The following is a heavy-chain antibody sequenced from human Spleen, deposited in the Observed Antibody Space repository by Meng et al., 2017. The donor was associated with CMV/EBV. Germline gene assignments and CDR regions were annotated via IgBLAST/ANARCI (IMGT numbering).Heavy chain of an antibody. CDR2: IRYDGSNK. J-gene: IGHJ4*02. Sequence: LSCGAAGFTFTGYGMHWVRQAPGKGLEWVAFIRYDGSNKYYADSVRGRFTISRDNSKNTLYLQMNSLRAEDTAVYYCAKVAQYYFDWWGQGTLVTVSS. CDR1: GFTFTGYG. V-gene: IGHV3-30*02. CDR3: AKVAQYYFDW.